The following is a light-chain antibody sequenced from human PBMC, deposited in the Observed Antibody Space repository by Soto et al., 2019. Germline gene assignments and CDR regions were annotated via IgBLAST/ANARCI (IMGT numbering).Light chain of an antibody. J-gene: IGLJ2*01. CDR1: GSDVGGYNY. CDR2: DVS. Sequence: QSVLTQPASVSGSPGQSITISCTGTGSDVGGYNYVSWYQQHPGKAPKVMIYDVSNRPSGVSNRFSGSKSGNTASLTISGLQAEDEDDYYCSSYTSASTPLVFGGGTTLTVL. CDR3: SSYTSASTPLV. V-gene: IGLV2-14*01.